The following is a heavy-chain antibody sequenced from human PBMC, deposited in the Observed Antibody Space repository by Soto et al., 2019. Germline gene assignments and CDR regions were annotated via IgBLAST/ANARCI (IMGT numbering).Heavy chain of an antibody. Sequence: HPGGSLRLSCAASGFTFSSYEMNWVRQAPGKGLEWVSYISSGGSTIYYADSVKGRFTISRDNAKNTLYLQMNSLRAEDTAVYYCAKDPRYCSGGTCFPEGEHWLDSWGQGTLVTVSS. CDR2: ISSGGSTI. V-gene: IGHV3-48*03. J-gene: IGHJ5*01. D-gene: IGHD2-15*01. CDR3: AKDPRYCSGGTCFPEGEHWLDS. CDR1: GFTFSSYE.